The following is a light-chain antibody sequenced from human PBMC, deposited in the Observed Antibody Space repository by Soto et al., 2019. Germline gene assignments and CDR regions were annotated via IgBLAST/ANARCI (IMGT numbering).Light chain of an antibody. CDR3: SSYTNINTRACV. V-gene: IGLV2-14*01. J-gene: IGLJ1*01. Sequence: QSVLTQPRSVSGSPGQSVSISCTGTSSDVGRYSYVSWYQQHPGKAPKLMIYEVTDRPSGVSNRFSGSKSGNTASLTISGLQAEDEAEYYCSSYTNINTRACVFGTGTKVTVL. CDR1: SSDVGRYSY. CDR2: EVT.